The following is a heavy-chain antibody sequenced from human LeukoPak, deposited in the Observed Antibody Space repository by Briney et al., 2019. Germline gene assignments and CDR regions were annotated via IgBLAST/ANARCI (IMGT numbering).Heavy chain of an antibody. V-gene: IGHV3-21*01. CDR2: ISSSSTFI. D-gene: IGHD2-8*02. J-gene: IGHJ4*02. CDR3: AGGDTGRFNH. CDR1: GFTFSSYG. Sequence: GGSLRLSCAASGFTFSSYGMHWVRQAPGKGLEWVSSISSSSTFIYYADSVKGRFTISRDNAKNSLHLQMNSLRAEDTAMYYCAGGDTGRFNHWGQGTLVTVSS.